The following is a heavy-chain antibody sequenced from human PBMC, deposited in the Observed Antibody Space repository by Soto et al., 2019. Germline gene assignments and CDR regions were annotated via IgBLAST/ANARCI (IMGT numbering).Heavy chain of an antibody. Sequence: DVQLLESGGGLVQRGGSVRLSCADSGFTFGDYAMSWVRQAPGKGLEWVSAISGNGAGTSYADSVRDRFTISRDNSKDALSVQRNCLRAEDTGVYYCWQERRCCGWFLCSYCGQGILDTVSS. V-gene: IGHV3-23*01. D-gene: IGHD6-19*01. J-gene: IGHJ4*02. CDR2: ISGNGAGT. CDR1: GFTFGDYA. CDR3: WQERRCCGWFLCSY.